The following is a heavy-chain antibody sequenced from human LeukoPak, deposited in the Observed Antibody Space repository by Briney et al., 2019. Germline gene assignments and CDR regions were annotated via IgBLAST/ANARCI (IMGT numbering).Heavy chain of an antibody. D-gene: IGHD3-10*01. CDR3: ARRYPGSRTETVFGP. Sequence: SETLSLTCAVYGESFSGYYWSWIRQPPGKGLEWIGEINHSGSTNYNPSLKSRVTMSIDTSRNQFSLKLTSVTAADTALYYCARRYPGSRTETVFGPWGQGTLVTVTS. CDR1: GESFSGYY. CDR2: INHSGST. J-gene: IGHJ5*01. V-gene: IGHV4-34*01.